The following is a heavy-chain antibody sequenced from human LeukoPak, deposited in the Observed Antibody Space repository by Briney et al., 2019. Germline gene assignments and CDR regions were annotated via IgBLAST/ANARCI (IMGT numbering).Heavy chain of an antibody. CDR3: AREGIVRTYDQ. J-gene: IGHJ4*02. CDR1: GFTINIYA. D-gene: IGHD2/OR15-2a*01. V-gene: IGHV3-23*01. Sequence: GGSLRLSCAPSGFTINIYAMTWVRQAPGKGLEWVSSITVNGGGISYADSVRGRFTISRDNSKNTLYLQMSSLRAEDTAVYYCAREGIVRTYDQWGQGTLVTVSS. CDR2: ITVNGGGI.